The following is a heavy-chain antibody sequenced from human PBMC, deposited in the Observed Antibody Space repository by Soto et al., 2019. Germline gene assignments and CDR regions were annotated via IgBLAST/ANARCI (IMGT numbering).Heavy chain of an antibody. D-gene: IGHD2-8*01. Sequence: QAHLVQSGAEVKKPGASVKVSCKASGYTFTGYTLHWVRQAPGQGLEWMAWINSSSSDSSFAPKIQGRVSVTMDAPSSTAYMELTRLISDDTAVYYCATEMATIKGFFDKWGQGTPVAVSS. J-gene: IGHJ4*02. V-gene: IGHV1-2*02. CDR3: ATEMATIKGFFDK. CDR1: GYTFTGYT. CDR2: INSSSSDS.